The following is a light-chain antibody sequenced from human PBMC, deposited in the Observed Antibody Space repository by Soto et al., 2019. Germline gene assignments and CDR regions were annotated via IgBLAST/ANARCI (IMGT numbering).Light chain of an antibody. Sequence: QSVLTQPPSVSGAPGQRVTISCTGSSSNIGAGYDVHWYQQLPGTAPKLLVHGNTDRPSGVPDRFSGSKSGTSASLTITGLQAVDEADYYCQSYDSSLSGWLFGGGTKVTVL. J-gene: IGLJ2*01. CDR1: SSNIGAGYD. CDR2: GNT. CDR3: QSYDSSLSGWL. V-gene: IGLV1-40*01.